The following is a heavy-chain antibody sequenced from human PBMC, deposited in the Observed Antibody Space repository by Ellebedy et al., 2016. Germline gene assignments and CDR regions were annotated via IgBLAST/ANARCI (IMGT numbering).Heavy chain of an antibody. CDR2: IGISGDRT. Sequence: GESLKISCAASGFTFSSSPLSWVRQAPGKGLEWVSAIGISGDRTLYADSVKGRFTISRDSSKNTLFLQMNSLRVEDTAVYYCAKLNWVTTRDSWGQGTLVTVSS. CDR1: GFTFSSSP. CDR3: AKLNWVTTRDS. V-gene: IGHV3-23*01. J-gene: IGHJ4*02. D-gene: IGHD4-17*01.